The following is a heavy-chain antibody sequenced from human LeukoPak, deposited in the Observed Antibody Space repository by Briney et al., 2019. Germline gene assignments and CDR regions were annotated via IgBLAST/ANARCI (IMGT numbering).Heavy chain of an antibody. CDR3: ARVNWNDVGSFDY. Sequence: GGSLRLSCAASGFTFSNYIMNWVRQVPGKGLEWLSYISSSSSPIYYADSVKGRFTISRDNAKNSLYLQMNSLRDEDTGVYYCARVNWNDVGSFDYWGQGTLVTVSS. J-gene: IGHJ4*02. D-gene: IGHD1-20*01. V-gene: IGHV3-48*02. CDR1: GFTFSNYI. CDR2: ISSSSSPI.